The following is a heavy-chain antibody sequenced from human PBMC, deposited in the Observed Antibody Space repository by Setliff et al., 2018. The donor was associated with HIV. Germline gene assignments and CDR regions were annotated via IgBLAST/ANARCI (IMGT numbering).Heavy chain of an antibody. J-gene: IGHJ6*04. V-gene: IGHV3-9*01. CDR3: IKDGTVLGRNYFYLHA. CDR1: GFTFKDYA. D-gene: IGHD3-10*01. CDR2: TGWSGSTA. Sequence: SLKISCRVSGFTFKDYAMHWVRQAPGKGLEWVASTGWSGSTAEYADSVRGRFTISKDNAKASLYLQMDSLRLEDTALYFCIKDGTVLGRNYFYLHAWGKGTMVTAPQ.